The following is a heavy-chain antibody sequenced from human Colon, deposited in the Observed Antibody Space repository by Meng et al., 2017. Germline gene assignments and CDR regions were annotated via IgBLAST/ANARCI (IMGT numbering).Heavy chain of an antibody. J-gene: IGHJ5*02. V-gene: IGHV1-2*02. CDR1: GYTFTGYY. Sequence: ASVKVSCKASGYTFTGYYMHWVRQAPGQGLEWMGWINPNSGGTNYAQKFQGRVTMTRDTSISTAYIELSRLRSDDTAVYYCARGPTHYEILNGYYRGLGWFDPWGQGTLVTVSS. D-gene: IGHD3-9*01. CDR2: INPNSGGT. CDR3: ARGPTHYEILNGYYRGLGWFDP.